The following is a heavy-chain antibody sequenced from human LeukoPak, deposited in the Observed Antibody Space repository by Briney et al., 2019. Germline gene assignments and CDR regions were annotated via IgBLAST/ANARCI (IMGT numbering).Heavy chain of an antibody. D-gene: IGHD1-26*01. J-gene: IGHJ4*02. Sequence: PSGGSLRLSCAASGFTFSSYGMHWVRQAPGKGLEWVAVISYDGSNKYYADSVKGRFTISRDNSKNTLYLQMNSLRAEDTAVYYCARDKKGGAKYYFDYWGQGTLVTVSS. V-gene: IGHV3-30*03. CDR1: GFTFSSYG. CDR3: ARDKKGGAKYYFDY. CDR2: ISYDGSNK.